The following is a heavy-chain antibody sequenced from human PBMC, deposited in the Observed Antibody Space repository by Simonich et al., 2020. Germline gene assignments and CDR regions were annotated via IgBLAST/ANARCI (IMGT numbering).Heavy chain of an antibody. V-gene: IGHV1-2*02. Sequence: QVQLVQSGAEVKKPGASVKVSCKASGYTFTGYYMHWGRQAPGQGLEGMGGINPNSGGTNDAQKFQGRVTRTRDTSISTAYMELSRLRSDDTAVYYCARDLRGSYYYYYYMDVWGKGTTVTVSS. CDR1: GYTFTGYY. J-gene: IGHJ6*03. D-gene: IGHD1-26*01. CDR2: INPNSGGT. CDR3: ARDLRGSYYYYYYMDV.